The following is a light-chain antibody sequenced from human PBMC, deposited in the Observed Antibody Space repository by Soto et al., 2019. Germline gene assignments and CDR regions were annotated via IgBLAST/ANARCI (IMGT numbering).Light chain of an antibody. Sequence: EIVLPPSPGTLSLSPGEGATLSCRASQNINTNYLAWYQQKPGQAPRLLIHGASSRATGIPDRFSGSGSGTDFTLSISSLEPEDFAVYYCQQHTTPLLTFGGGTKVEIK. J-gene: IGKJ4*02. CDR1: QNINTNY. CDR3: QQHTTPLLT. CDR2: GAS. V-gene: IGKV3-20*01.